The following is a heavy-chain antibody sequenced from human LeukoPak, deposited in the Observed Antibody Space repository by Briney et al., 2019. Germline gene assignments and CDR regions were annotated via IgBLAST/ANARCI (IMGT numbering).Heavy chain of an antibody. CDR3: ARGRPHGNDY. CDR1: GFTFSSYW. Sequence: GGSLRLSCAASGFTFSSYWMNWVRQAPGKGLVWVSRIASDGSSTTYADSVKGRLSISRDNAKNTLYLQMNSLRVEDTAVYYCARGRPHGNDYWGQGTLVTVSS. CDR2: IASDGSST. D-gene: IGHD4-23*01. V-gene: IGHV3-74*01. J-gene: IGHJ4*02.